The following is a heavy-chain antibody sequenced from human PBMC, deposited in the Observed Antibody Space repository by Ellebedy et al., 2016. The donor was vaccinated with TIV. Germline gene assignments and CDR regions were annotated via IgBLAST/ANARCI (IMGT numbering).Heavy chain of an antibody. D-gene: IGHD3-16*01. CDR2: MNPNSGKT. CDR1: GYSFLSYD. CDR3: ATDGGSAEVERRETLSY. J-gene: IGHJ4*02. V-gene: IGHV1-8*01. Sequence: AASVKVSCKTSGYSFLSYDIFWVRQAPGQGLEWVGRMNPNSGKTDYAQKFQTRITLTRDTSVSTAYMELSSLRSEDAALYYCATDGGSAEVERRETLSYWGLGTLVTVSS.